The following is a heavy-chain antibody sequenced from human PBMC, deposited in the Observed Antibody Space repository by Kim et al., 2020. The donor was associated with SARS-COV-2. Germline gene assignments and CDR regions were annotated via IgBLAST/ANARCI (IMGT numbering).Heavy chain of an antibody. J-gene: IGHJ6*03. CDR3: ARGRPMDV. CDR1: GYTFTSVY. V-gene: IGHV1-46*01. CDR2: INPSDGTT. Sequence: ASVKVSCKASGYTFTSVYMNWVRQAPGQGLEWMGIINPSDGTTSYPQKLQGRVTMTRDTSTSTVYMELSSLRSEDTAMYYCARGRPMDVWGKGTTVTVSS.